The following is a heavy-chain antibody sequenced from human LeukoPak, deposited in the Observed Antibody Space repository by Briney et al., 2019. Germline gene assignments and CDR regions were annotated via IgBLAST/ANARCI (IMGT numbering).Heavy chain of an antibody. CDR1: GASIDTSAYN. D-gene: IGHD3-22*01. CDR3: AREILYDSTAYYL. Sequence: SETLSLTCSVSGASIDTSAYNWGWIRQPPGKGLEWIGSIYHSGSSYDNPSLKSRPTLSIDTSRNQFSLTLKSVTAADSGVYFCAREILYDSTAYYLWGQGTVVTVSS. CDR2: IYHSGSS. V-gene: IGHV4-39*01. J-gene: IGHJ4*02.